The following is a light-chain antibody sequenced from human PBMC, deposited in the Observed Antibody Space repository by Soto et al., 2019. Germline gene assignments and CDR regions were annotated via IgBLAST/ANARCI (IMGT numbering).Light chain of an antibody. CDR3: SSYTSRSTLGV. Sequence: QSALTQPASVSGSPGQSITISCTGTSSDVGGYNYVSWYQQHPGKAPKLMIYEVSSRPSGVSNRFSGSKSGNTASLTISGLQAEDEADYYCSSYTSRSTLGVFGGGTKLTVL. CDR2: EVS. J-gene: IGLJ3*02. CDR1: SSDVGGYNY. V-gene: IGLV2-14*01.